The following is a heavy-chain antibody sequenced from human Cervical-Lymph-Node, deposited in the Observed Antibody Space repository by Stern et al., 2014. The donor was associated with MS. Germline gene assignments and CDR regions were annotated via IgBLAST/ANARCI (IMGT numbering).Heavy chain of an antibody. CDR3: ARDVGMDS. CDR1: GVSISSYY. Sequence: QEQLQESGPGLVKPSETLSLTCTVSGVSISSYYWSWIRQPPGKGLEWIGYIYHSGSATYNPSLKSRVTLSVDTSRSQFSLKLTSVTAADTAMYYCARDVGMDSWGQGTLVTVSS. D-gene: IGHD6-13*01. V-gene: IGHV4-59*01. J-gene: IGHJ5*01. CDR2: IYHSGSA.